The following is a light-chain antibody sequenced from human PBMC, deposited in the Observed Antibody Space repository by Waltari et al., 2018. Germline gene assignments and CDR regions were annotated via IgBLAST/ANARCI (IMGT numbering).Light chain of an antibody. V-gene: IGKV1-8*01. J-gene: IGKJ1*01. Sequence: AIQMTQSPPSLSACTGDRVTITCRASQGISSYLAWYQQKSGEAPKLLIYAASTLQSGVPSRFSGSGSGTDFTLTISCPQSEDFATYYCQQYYSYPLTFGQGTKVDIK. CDR3: QQYYSYPLT. CDR1: QGISSY. CDR2: AAS.